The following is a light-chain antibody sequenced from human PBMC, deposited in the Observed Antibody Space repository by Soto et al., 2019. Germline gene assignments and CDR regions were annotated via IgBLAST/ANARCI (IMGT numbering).Light chain of an antibody. CDR3: SSYTNINTRACV. V-gene: IGLV2-14*02. Sequence: QSALTQPASVSGSSGQSITISCTGTSSDVGSYNLVSWHQHHPGKAPKLIIYEGDKRPSGVSNRFSGSKSGNTASLTISGLQAEDEADYYCSSYTNINTRACVFGTGTKVTVL. J-gene: IGLJ1*01. CDR1: SSDVGSYNL. CDR2: EGD.